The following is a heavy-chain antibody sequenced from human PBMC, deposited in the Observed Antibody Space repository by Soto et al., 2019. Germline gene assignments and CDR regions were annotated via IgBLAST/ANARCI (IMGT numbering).Heavy chain of an antibody. V-gene: IGHV1-69*13. CDR1: GGTFSSYA. J-gene: IGHJ6*02. CDR2: IIPIFGTA. CDR3: ARVNLWLAARPMQEFGYYYGMDV. Sequence: ASVKVSCKASGGTFSSYAISWVRQAPGQGLEWMGGIIPIFGTANYAQKFQGRVTITADESTSTAYMELSSLRSEDTAVYYCARVNLWLAARPMQEFGYYYGMDVWGQGTTVTVSS. D-gene: IGHD6-6*01.